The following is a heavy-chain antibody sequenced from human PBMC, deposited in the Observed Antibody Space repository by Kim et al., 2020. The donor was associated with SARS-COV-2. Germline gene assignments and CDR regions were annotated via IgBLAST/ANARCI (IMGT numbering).Heavy chain of an antibody. Sequence: GGSLRLSCAASGFTFDDYAMHWVRQAPGKGLEWVSGISWNSGSIGYADSVKGRFTISRDNAKNSLYLQMNSLRAEDTALYYCAKEGGDYGDYVGWFDPWG. V-gene: IGHV3-9*01. CDR2: ISWNSGSI. D-gene: IGHD4-17*01. CDR1: GFTFDDYA. J-gene: IGHJ5*02. CDR3: AKEGGDYGDYVGWFDP.